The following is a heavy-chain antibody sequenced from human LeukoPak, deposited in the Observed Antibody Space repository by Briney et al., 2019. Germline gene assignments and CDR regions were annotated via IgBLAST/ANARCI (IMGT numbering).Heavy chain of an antibody. CDR2: ISSSSSYI. J-gene: IGHJ4*02. D-gene: IGHD5-18*01. V-gene: IGHV3-21*01. CDR3: ARDRGYSYEFDY. Sequence: KTGGSLRLSCSASGFTFSSYSMNWVRQAPGKGLEWVSSISSSSSYIYYADSVKGRFTISRDNAKNSLYLQMNSLRAEDTAVYYCARDRGYSYEFDYWGQGTLVTVSS. CDR1: GFTFSSYS.